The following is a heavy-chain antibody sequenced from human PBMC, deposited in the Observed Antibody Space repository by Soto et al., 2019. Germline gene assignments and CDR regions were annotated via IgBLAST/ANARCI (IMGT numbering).Heavy chain of an antibody. D-gene: IGHD6-6*01. CDR2: ISSSSSAI. CDR1: GFTFSSYN. CDR3: ARDRATRLNVLDY. V-gene: IGHV3-48*02. Sequence: EVQLVESGGGLVQPGGSLRLSCAASGFTFSSYNMNWVRQAPGKGLAWVSYISSSSSAIYYADSVKGRFTISTDNAQNSLYLQMNSLRDEDRAVDYCARDRATRLNVLDYWGQGTLVTVSS. J-gene: IGHJ4*02.